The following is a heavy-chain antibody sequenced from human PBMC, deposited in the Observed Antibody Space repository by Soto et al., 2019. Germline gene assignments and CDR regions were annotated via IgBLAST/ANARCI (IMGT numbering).Heavy chain of an antibody. V-gene: IGHV3-23*01. J-gene: IGHJ4*02. CDR1: GFTFRNYA. CDR3: ARGMYYYDSSGYRHFDY. Sequence: GGSLRLSCAASGFTFRNYAMNWVRQAPGKGLEWVSGISVSGGTTYYADSVKGRFTVSRDNSKNTVFLQMNSLRAEDTAVYFCARGMYYYDSSGYRHFDYWGQGTLVTVSS. CDR2: ISVSGGTT. D-gene: IGHD3-22*01.